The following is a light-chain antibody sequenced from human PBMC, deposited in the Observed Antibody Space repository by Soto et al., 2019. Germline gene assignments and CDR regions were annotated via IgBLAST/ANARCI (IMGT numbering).Light chain of an antibody. V-gene: IGKV1-5*01. CDR2: EAS. Sequence: DIQMTQSPSTLSASVGDTVTITCRASQSVSRWLNWYQQKPGKAPRLLIYEASNLESGVPMRFSGSGSGTEFLLTITSLQPADSATYYCQQFNSKVWTFGQGTRVEI. CDR1: QSVSRW. J-gene: IGKJ1*01. CDR3: QQFNSKVWT.